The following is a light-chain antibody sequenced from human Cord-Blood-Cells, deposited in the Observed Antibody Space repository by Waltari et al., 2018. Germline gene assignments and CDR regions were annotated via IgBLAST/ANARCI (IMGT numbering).Light chain of an antibody. CDR3: QQRSNWPPT. CDR2: DAS. Sequence: EIVLTQSPAPLSLSPGERATLSCRASQRVSSYLAWYQQKPGQAPSLLIYDASNRATGIPARFSGSGSGTDFTLTIISLEPEDFAVYYCQQRSNWPPTFGQGTKVEIK. V-gene: IGKV3-11*01. CDR1: QRVSSY. J-gene: IGKJ1*01.